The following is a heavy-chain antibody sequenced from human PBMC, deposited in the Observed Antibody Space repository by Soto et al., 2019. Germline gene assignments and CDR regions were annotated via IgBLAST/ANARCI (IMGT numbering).Heavy chain of an antibody. CDR2: ISYDGSNK. D-gene: IGHD6-19*01. J-gene: IGHJ4*02. CDR1: GCTFSNYG. CDR3: AIYSSGWYPLDY. V-gene: IGHV3-30*03. Sequence: GVSLRLSWAASGCTFSNYGMHLVRQAPGKGLEWVAVISYDGSNKYYADSVKGRFTISRDNSKNTLYLQMNSLRAEDTAVYYCAIYSSGWYPLDYWGQGTLVTVSS.